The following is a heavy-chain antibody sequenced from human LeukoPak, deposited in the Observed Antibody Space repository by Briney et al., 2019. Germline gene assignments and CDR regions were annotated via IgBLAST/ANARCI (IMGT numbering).Heavy chain of an antibody. CDR2: IYHAGST. D-gene: IGHD3-22*01. Sequence: SETLSLTCTVSGGSISSGGYFWSWIRQHPGKGLEWIAHIYHAGSTHDNPSLRGRVAISLDTSANQFSLRLSSVTAADTALYFCARATHYSASTGGPYMDVWGQGTTVTVSS. CDR3: ARATHYSASTGGPYMDV. J-gene: IGHJ6*03. CDR1: GGSISSGGYF. V-gene: IGHV4-31*03.